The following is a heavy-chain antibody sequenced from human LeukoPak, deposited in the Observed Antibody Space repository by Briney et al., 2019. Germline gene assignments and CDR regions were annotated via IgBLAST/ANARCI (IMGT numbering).Heavy chain of an antibody. Sequence: GASVKVSCKASGYTFTGYYMHWVRQAPGQGLEWMGWINPNSGCTNYAQKFQGRVTMTRDTSISTAYMELSRLRSDDTAVYYCARGDYDFWSGYYYYFDYWGQGTLVTVSS. J-gene: IGHJ4*02. CDR2: INPNSGCT. CDR1: GYTFTGYY. CDR3: ARGDYDFWSGYYYYFDY. V-gene: IGHV1-2*02. D-gene: IGHD3-3*01.